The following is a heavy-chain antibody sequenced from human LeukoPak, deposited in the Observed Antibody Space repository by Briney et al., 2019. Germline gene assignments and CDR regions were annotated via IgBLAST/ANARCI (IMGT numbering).Heavy chain of an antibody. V-gene: IGHV4-59*01. J-gene: IGHJ3*02. Sequence: SETLSLACTVSGGSISSYYWSWIRQPPGKGLEWIGYIYYIGSTNYNPSLRSRVTISVDTSKNQFSLKLSSVTAADTAVYYCAVGATTIGAFDIWGQGTMVTVSS. CDR1: GGSISSYY. CDR2: IYYIGST. CDR3: AVGATTIGAFDI. D-gene: IGHD1-26*01.